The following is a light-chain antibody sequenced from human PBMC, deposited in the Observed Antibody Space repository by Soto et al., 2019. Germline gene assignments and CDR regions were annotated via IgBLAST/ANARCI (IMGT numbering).Light chain of an antibody. J-gene: IGLJ1*01. CDR3: GAWDDSLNAYV. V-gene: IGLV1-44*01. Sequence: QSILTQTPSASGTPGQRVTISCSGGSSNIGSNTVNWYQQLPGTAPKLLIYSFNQRPSGVPDRFSGSKSGTSASLAIRGLQFEDEADYYCGAWDDSLNAYVFGTGTQLTVL. CDR2: SFN. CDR1: SSNIGSNT.